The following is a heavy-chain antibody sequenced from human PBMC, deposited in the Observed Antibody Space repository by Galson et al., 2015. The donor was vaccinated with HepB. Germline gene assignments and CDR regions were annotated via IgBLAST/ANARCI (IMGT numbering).Heavy chain of an antibody. CDR2: IVAANGNT. J-gene: IGHJ4*02. CDR3: ARATTFWYFDN. V-gene: IGHV1-3*01. D-gene: IGHD3-3*01. CDR1: GYIFTNND. Sequence: SVKVSCKAYGYIFTNNDIHWVRQAPGQRLEWMGWIVAANGNTRSSQNFQDRLSITRDTSASTIYMELRGLKSEDTAIYYCARATTFWYFDNLCQGSLVTVSS.